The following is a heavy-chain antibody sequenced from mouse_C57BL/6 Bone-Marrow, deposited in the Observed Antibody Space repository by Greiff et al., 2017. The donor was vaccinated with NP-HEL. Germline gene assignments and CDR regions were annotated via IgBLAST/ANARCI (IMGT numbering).Heavy chain of an antibody. CDR2: ISSGSSTI. V-gene: IGHV5-17*01. CDR1: GFTFSDYG. J-gene: IGHJ4*01. D-gene: IGHD1-1*01. Sequence: EVKLVESGGGLVKPGGSLKLSCAASGFTFSDYGMHWVRQAPAKGLEWVAYISSGSSTIYYADTVKGRFPISRDNAKNTLFLQMTSLRSEDTAMYYCARPFYMTTVVAKGGYYAMDYWGQGTSVTVSS. CDR3: ARPFYMTTVVAKGGYYAMDY.